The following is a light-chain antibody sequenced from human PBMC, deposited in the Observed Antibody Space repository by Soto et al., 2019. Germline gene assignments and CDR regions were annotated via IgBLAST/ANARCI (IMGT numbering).Light chain of an antibody. CDR2: DVS. CDR1: SSDVGGYNY. Sequence: QSALTQPASVSGSPGQSITISCTGTSSDVGGYNYVSWYQQHPGKAPKLMIYDVSNRPSGVSNRFSGSKSGNTASLTISGLQAEYEADYYCSSYTSSRTLFGTGTKVTVL. V-gene: IGLV2-14*01. J-gene: IGLJ1*01. CDR3: SSYTSSRTL.